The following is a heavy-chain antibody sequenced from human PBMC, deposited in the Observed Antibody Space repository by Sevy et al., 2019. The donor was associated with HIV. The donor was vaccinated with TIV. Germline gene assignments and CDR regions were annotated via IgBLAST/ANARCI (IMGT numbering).Heavy chain of an antibody. Sequence: ASVKVSCKAFGGTFNKYPFIWVRQAPGQGLEWMGGIIPIFGTKNYAQKFQGRVTITADEYTNTVYMELSSLTSEDTAAYWCALAAQVTMTVAVGYFEYWGQRTLVTVSS. CDR2: IIPIFGTK. CDR3: ALAAQVTMTVAVGYFEY. D-gene: IGHD1-26*01. V-gene: IGHV1-69*13. CDR1: GGTFNKYP. J-gene: IGHJ4*02.